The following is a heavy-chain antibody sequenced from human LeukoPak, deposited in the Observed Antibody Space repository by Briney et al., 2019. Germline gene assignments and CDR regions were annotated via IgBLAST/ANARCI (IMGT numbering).Heavy chain of an antibody. D-gene: IGHD6-13*01. CDR2: INPNSGGT. Sequence: GASVKVSCKASGYTFTGYYMHWVRQAPGQGLEWMGWINPNSGGTNYAQKFQGRVTMTRDTSISTAYMELSRLRSDDTAVYYCAREDSTPRPYMSDDADKYYFDYWGQGTLVTVSS. V-gene: IGHV1-2*02. CDR3: AREDSTPRPYMSDDADKYYFDY. J-gene: IGHJ4*02. CDR1: GYTFTGYY.